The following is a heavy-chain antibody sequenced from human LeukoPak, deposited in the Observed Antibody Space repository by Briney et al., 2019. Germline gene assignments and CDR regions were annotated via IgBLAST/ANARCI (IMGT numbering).Heavy chain of an antibody. D-gene: IGHD2-2*01. Sequence: GGSLRLSCAASGFTFSDYAMDWVRQAPGKGLEWVSVISSSSVYIYYADSVKGRFTISRDNAKNSVSLQMNSLRAEDTAVYYCARIFRYQLVDYYALDVWGQGTTVTVSS. J-gene: IGHJ6*02. CDR1: GFTFSDYA. CDR2: ISSSSVYI. V-gene: IGHV3-21*01. CDR3: ARIFRYQLVDYYALDV.